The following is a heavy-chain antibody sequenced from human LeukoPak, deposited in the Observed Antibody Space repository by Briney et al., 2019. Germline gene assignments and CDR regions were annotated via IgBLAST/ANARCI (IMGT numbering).Heavy chain of an antibody. J-gene: IGHJ4*02. CDR3: TGVSRSSWYDY. D-gene: IGHD6-13*01. V-gene: IGHV3-15*01. CDR1: GFTVSSYE. Sequence: GGSLRLSCAASGFTVSSYEMNWVRQAPGKGLEWVGRIKSKTDGGTPDYAAPVKGRFTISRDDSKNTLYLQMNSLKTEDTTVYYCTGVSRSSWYDYWGQGTLVTVSS. CDR2: IKSKTDGGTP.